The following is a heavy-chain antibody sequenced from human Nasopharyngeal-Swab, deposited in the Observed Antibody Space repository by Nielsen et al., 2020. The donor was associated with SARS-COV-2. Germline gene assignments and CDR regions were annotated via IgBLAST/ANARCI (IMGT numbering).Heavy chain of an antibody. J-gene: IGHJ4*02. CDR3: AKYLGALDY. CDR2: ISTGGTT. CDR1: GFTVTYNY. Sequence: GESLKISCAASGFTVTYNYMSWVRQAPGKGLEWVSLISTGGTTSYADSVKGRFTISRDISKNTLYLQMNSLRAEDTAVYYCAKYLGALDYWGQGTLVTVSS. D-gene: IGHD3-10*01. V-gene: IGHV3-53*01.